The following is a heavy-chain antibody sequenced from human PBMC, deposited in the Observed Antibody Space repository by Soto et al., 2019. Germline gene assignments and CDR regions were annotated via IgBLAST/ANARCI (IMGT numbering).Heavy chain of an antibody. CDR2: ISGSGGRS. D-gene: IGHD3-16*01. CDR1: GFTFSNYA. J-gene: IGHJ4*02. V-gene: IGHV3-23*01. CDR3: AKADFVWSSEQPYYFDY. Sequence: EVQLLDSGGGLVQPGGSLRLSCAASGFTFSNYAMTWVRQGPGKGLEWVSGISGSGGRSYYADSVKGRFTISRDNSKSTLYLQMNSLRAEHTAVYYCAKADFVWSSEQPYYFDYWGQGTLVTVSS.